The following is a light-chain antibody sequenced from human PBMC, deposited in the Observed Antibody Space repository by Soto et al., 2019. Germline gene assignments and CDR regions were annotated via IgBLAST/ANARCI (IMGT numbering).Light chain of an antibody. J-gene: IGLJ2*01. CDR1: SSNIGGTNY. CDR3: ASWDDRLGAVI. Sequence: QSALTQPPSASGTPGQRVFIPCSGSSSNIGGTNYAYWYQQLPGAAPKLLMHSNKLRPSGVPERISGSKSGTSASLAISGLRSEDEAVYYCASWDDRLGAVIFGGGTKVTVL. V-gene: IGLV1-47*02. CDR2: SNK.